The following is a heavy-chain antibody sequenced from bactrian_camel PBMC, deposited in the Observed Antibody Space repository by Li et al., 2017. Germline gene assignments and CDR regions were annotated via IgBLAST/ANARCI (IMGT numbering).Heavy chain of an antibody. V-gene: IGHV3S53*01. J-gene: IGHJ4*01. CDR1: GGDLSLWC. Sequence: VQLVESGGGSVQAGGSLTLSCEASGGDLSLWCVGWLRQTPEKEREAAATLRRDGETTYADSVKGRFTASKDDSRSTLSLMMNNLKSEDSAMYYCAADFVFVFPRYDSAYCSDRLGTQVTV. D-gene: IGHD4*01. CDR2: LRRDGET.